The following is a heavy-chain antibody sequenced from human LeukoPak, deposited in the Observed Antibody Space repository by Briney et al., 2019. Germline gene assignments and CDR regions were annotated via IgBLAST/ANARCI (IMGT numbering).Heavy chain of an antibody. CDR3: ARPPYPYYYDSSDEWAFDI. CDR1: GYTFTSYT. Sequence: GASVKVSCKASGYTFTSYTMHWVRQAPGQRLEWMGWINADNHNTKYSQKFQGSVTITGDTSASTAYLELSSLRSEDSAVYYCARPPYPYYYDSSDEWAFDIWGQGTMVTVSS. CDR2: INADNHNT. D-gene: IGHD3-22*01. V-gene: IGHV1-3*01. J-gene: IGHJ3*02.